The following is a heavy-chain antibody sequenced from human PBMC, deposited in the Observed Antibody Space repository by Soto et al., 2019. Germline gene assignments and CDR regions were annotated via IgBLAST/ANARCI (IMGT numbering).Heavy chain of an antibody. V-gene: IGHV4-39*01. CDR3: ARLGVTSFGYFDY. J-gene: IGHJ4*02. CDR1: GGSISSSSYY. Sequence: QLQLQESGPGLVKPSETLSLTCTVSGGSISSSSYYWGWIRQPPGKGLEWIGSIYYSGSTYYNPSLKSRVTISVDTSKNQFPLKLSSVTAADTAVYYCARLGVTSFGYFDYWGQGTLVTVSS. D-gene: IGHD4-17*01. CDR2: IYYSGST.